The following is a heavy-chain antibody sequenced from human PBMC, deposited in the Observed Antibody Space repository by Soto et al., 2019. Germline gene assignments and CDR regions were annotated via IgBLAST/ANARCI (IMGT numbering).Heavy chain of an antibody. D-gene: IGHD6-13*01. Sequence: VQLQQWGAGLLKTSETLSLTCAVYGGSLSGYYWSWIRQTPGKRLEWVGDIKHGGSANYNPSLMSRVTLSLDPSKNQCSLKLSSVIAADTAVYYCARYSSSWSKYVQNWGRGTLFTVSS. CDR1: GGSLSGYY. V-gene: IGHV4-34*01. J-gene: IGHJ1*01. CDR2: IKHGGSA. CDR3: ARYSSSWSKYVQN.